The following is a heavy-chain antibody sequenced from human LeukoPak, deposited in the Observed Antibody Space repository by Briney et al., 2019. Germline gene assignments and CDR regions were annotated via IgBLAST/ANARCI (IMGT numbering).Heavy chain of an antibody. CDR2: IYYSGST. CDR3: ASHLQYYYYYMDV. V-gene: IGHV4-39*01. CDR1: GGSISSSSYY. Sequence: SETLSLTCTVSGGSISSSSYYWGWIRQPPGKGLEWIGSIYYSGSTYYNPSLKSRVTTSVDTSKNQFSLKLSSVTAADTAVYYCASHLQYYYYYMDVWGKGTTVTVSS. J-gene: IGHJ6*03. D-gene: IGHD4-11*01.